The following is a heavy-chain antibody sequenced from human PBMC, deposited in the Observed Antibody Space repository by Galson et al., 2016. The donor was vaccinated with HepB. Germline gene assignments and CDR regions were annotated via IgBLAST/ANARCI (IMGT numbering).Heavy chain of an antibody. V-gene: IGHV3-43*02. CDR2: ISGDGGNT. D-gene: IGHD3-3*01. Sequence: SLRLSCAASGFTFDDHGMHWVRQAPGKGLEWVALISGDGGNTYYADSVKGRFTISRVTRKNSLYLQMNSLRTEDTALYYCAKEEVWSGYYFYYGIDVWGQGTMVTVSS. CDR1: GFTFDDHG. J-gene: IGHJ6*02. CDR3: AKEEVWSGYYFYYGIDV.